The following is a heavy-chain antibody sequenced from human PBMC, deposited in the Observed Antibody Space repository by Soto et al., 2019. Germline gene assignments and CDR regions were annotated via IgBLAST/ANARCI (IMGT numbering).Heavy chain of an antibody. D-gene: IGHD2-2*02. J-gene: IGHJ5*02. CDR3: ARGQRNIVVVPAAIRSWWFDP. Sequence: ASVKVSCKASGYTFTSYGISWVRQAPGQGLEWMGWISAYNGNTNYAQKLQGRVTMTTDTSTSTAYMELRSLRSDDTAVYYCARGQRNIVVVPAAIRSWWFDPWGQGTLVTVSS. V-gene: IGHV1-18*01. CDR1: GYTFTSYG. CDR2: ISAYNGNT.